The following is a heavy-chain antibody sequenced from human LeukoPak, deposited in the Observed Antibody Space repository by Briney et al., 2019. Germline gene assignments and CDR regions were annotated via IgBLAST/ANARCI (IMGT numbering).Heavy chain of an antibody. J-gene: IGHJ4*02. CDR3: ARGRYYGSGSYV. Sequence: SETLSLTCAVYGGSFSGYYWSWIRQPPGKGLEWIGEINHSGSTNYNPSLESRVTISVDTSKNQFSLKLSSVTAADTAVYYCARGRYYGSGSYVWGQGTLVTVSS. CDR2: INHSGST. CDR1: GGSFSGYY. V-gene: IGHV4-34*01. D-gene: IGHD3-10*01.